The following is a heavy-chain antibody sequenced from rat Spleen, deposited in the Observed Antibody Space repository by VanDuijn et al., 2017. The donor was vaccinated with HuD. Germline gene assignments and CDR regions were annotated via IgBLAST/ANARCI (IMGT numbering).Heavy chain of an antibody. CDR1: GFSLTSNS. CDR2: IWGDGKT. D-gene: IGHD1-3*01. Sequence: QVQLKESGPGLVQTSQTLSLTCTVSGFSLTSNSVHWVRQPPGKGLEWMGGIWGDGKTDYNSFFKSRLSISRDTSKSQVFLKMNSLQPEDTGTYYCARHRDGSYDYWGQGVMVTVSS. J-gene: IGHJ2*01. V-gene: IGHV2-1*01. CDR3: ARHRDGSYDY.